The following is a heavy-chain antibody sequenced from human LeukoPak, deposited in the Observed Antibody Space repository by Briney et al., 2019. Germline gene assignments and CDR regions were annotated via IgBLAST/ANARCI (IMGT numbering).Heavy chain of an antibody. CDR3: AKHGEDDSGYYADFFDH. CDR2: SFYNGNT. Sequence: PAETLSLTCTVSGGSINTKTHYWACIRQTPGKGLEWIGRSFYNGNTYYNPSLKSRVTISVDTSKNQFSLRLTSVTAADTAVYYCAKHGEDDSGYYADFFDHYGQGTLVTVSS. V-gene: IGHV4-39*01. D-gene: IGHD3-22*01. CDR1: GGSINTKTHY. J-gene: IGHJ4*02.